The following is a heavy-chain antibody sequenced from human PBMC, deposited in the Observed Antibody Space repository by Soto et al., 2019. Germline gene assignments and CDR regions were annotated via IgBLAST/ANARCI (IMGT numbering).Heavy chain of an antibody. CDR1: GFTFGDYA. Sequence: GGSLRLSCTASGFTFGDYAMSWFRQAPGKGLEWVGFIRSKAYGGTTEYAASVKGRFTISRDDSKSIAYLQMNSLKTEDTAVYYCTRDPDVDTAMVTWYGMDVWGQGTTVTVSS. J-gene: IGHJ6*02. V-gene: IGHV3-49*03. CDR3: TRDPDVDTAMVTWYGMDV. D-gene: IGHD5-18*01. CDR2: IRSKAYGGTT.